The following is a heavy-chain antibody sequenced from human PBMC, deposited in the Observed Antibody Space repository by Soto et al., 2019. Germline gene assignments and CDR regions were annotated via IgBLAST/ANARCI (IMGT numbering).Heavy chain of an antibody. Sequence: SVKVSCKACGFTFTSSAMQWVRQARGQRLEWIGWIVVGSGNTNYAQKFQERVSITRDMSTRTAYMELSSLRSEDTAVYYCARMLGATIFDYWGQGTLVTVSS. J-gene: IGHJ4*02. D-gene: IGHD5-12*01. CDR1: GFTFTSSA. V-gene: IGHV1-58*02. CDR3: ARMLGATIFDY. CDR2: IVVGSGNT.